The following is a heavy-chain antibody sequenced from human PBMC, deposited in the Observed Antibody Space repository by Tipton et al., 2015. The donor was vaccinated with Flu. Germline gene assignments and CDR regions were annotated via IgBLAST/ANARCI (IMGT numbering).Heavy chain of an antibody. J-gene: IGHJ6*02. CDR2: ISYDGKSR. V-gene: IGHV3-30*03. CDR3: AHRWFGELSRYYSGMEV. Sequence: SLRLSCAASGITFSNYGFHWVRQAPGKGLEWVAVISYDGKSRIYADSVKGRFTISRDNSKNTVYLEMSSLRDEDTAVYYRAHRWFGELSRYYSGMEVWGQGTSVTVSS. CDR1: GITFSNYG. D-gene: IGHD3-10*01.